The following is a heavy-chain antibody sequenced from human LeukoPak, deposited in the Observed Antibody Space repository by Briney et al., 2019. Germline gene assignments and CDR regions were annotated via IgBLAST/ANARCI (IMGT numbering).Heavy chain of an antibody. CDR1: GGSISSYY. V-gene: IGHV4-59*01. Sequence: PSETLSLTCTVSGGSISSYYWSWIRQPPGKGLEWIGYIYYSGSTNYNPSLKSRVTISVDTSKNKFSLKLSSVTAADTAVYYCARVVVVPVPHGYYYYGMDVWGQGTTVTVSS. CDR3: ARVVVVPVPHGYYYYGMDV. D-gene: IGHD2-2*01. J-gene: IGHJ6*02. CDR2: IYYSGST.